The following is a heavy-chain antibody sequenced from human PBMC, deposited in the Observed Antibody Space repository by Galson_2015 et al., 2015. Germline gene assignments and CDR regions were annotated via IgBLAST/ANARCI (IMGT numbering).Heavy chain of an antibody. CDR3: ARGARGVDFDS. J-gene: IGHJ4*02. V-gene: IGHV1-3*01. Sequence: SVKVSCKASGYAFSTYSIHWVRQAPGQSLEWMGWIAGNDDTQYSPSFQGRVTFTRDTSANTAYMELSSLRSEDTAVFYCARGARGVDFDSWGQGTLVTVSS. CDR1: GYAFSTYS. CDR2: IAGNDDT. D-gene: IGHD2-21*01.